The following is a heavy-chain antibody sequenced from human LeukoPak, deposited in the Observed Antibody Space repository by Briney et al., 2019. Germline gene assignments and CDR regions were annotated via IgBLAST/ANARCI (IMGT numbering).Heavy chain of an antibody. CDR3: ARLWSGAPFDY. D-gene: IGHD1-26*01. CDR2: IYYSGST. CDR1: SGSISTYY. Sequence: SETLSLTCTVSSGSISTYYWSWIRQPPGKGLEWIGYIYYSGSTNYNPSLKSRVTISVDTSKNQFSLKLSSVTAADTAVYYCARLWSGAPFDYWGQGTLVTVSS. J-gene: IGHJ4*02. V-gene: IGHV4-59*08.